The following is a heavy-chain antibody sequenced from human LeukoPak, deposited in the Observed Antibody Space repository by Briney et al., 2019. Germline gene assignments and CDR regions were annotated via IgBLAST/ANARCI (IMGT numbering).Heavy chain of an antibody. J-gene: IGHJ4*02. CDR1: GYTFTSDG. Sequence: GASVKVSCKASGYTFTSDGISWVRQAPGQGLEWMGRISAYNGNTNYAQKFQGRVTLTTDTPTSTAYMELKSLRSDDTAVYYCARVRIKAVTATWGQGTLVTVSS. CDR2: ISAYNGNT. CDR3: ARVRIKAVTAT. V-gene: IGHV1-18*04. D-gene: IGHD2-21*02.